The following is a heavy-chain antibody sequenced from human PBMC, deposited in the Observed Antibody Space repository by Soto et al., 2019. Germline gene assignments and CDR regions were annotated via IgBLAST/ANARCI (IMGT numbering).Heavy chain of an antibody. D-gene: IGHD3-10*01. J-gene: IGHJ4*02. Sequence: EVQLVESGGGLVQPGGSLRLSCATPGFVFNTYWMNWVRLAPGRGLEWVANINPDGSQKYYVDSVKGRFTISRDYAKTSLYLQMNSLRVEDTALYYRTRVSRSDDKDFCGQGTLVTVSS. CDR2: INPDGSQK. CDR1: GFVFNTYW. CDR3: TRVSRSDDKDF. V-gene: IGHV3-7*05.